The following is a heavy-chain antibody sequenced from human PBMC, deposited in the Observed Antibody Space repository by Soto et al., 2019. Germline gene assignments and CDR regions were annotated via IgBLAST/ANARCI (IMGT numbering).Heavy chain of an antibody. CDR3: ARDLWQAYYGMYV. V-gene: IGHV3-33*01. Sequence: GGSLRLSCAASGFTFSSYGMHWVRQAPGKGLEWVAVIWYDGSNKYYADFMKGRFTISRDNSNNTLYLQMNSLRAEDTAVYYCARDLWQAYYGMYVWGQGTTVTVSS. CDR1: GFTFSSYG. J-gene: IGHJ6*02. D-gene: IGHD3-16*01. CDR2: IWYDGSNK.